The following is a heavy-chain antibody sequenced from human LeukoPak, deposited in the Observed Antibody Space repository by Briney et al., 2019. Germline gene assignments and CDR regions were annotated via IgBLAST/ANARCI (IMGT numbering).Heavy chain of an antibody. D-gene: IGHD3-3*01. CDR1: GASITSGDYY. J-gene: IGHJ3*02. CDR3: ARGRKRFLEWLLYPRAFDI. CDR2: IYYSESA. Sequence: PSETLSLTCTVSGASITSGDYYWSWIRQPPGKGLEWIGYIYYSESAYYNPSLMSRLTISIDTSKNQFSLKLSSVTAADTAVYYCARGRKRFLEWLLYPRAFDIWGQGTMVTVSS. V-gene: IGHV4-30-4*08.